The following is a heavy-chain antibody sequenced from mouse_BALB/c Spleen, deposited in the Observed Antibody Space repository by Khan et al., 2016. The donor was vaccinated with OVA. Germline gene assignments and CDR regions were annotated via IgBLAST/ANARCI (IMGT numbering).Heavy chain of an antibody. CDR2: INPSSGYT. CDR1: GYTFTSYT. J-gene: IGHJ3*01. Sequence: QVQLQQSGAELARPGASVKMSCKASGYTFTSYTMHWVKQRPGQGLEWIGYINPSSGYTNYNQKFKDKATLTADKSSSTAYMQLSSLTSEDSAIYYCARDGSYYKNGGWFAYWGQGTLVTVS. CDR3: ARDGSYYKNGGWFAY. V-gene: IGHV1-4*01. D-gene: IGHD2-12*01.